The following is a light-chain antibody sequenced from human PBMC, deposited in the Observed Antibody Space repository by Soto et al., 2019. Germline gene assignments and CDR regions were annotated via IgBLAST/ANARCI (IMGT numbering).Light chain of an antibody. J-gene: IGLJ1*01. V-gene: IGLV1-40*01. CDR2: DNT. CDR3: PSFDSKLSGSYV. CDR1: SSNIGADYA. Sequence: QSALTQPPSVSGAPGQRVTISCTGSSSNIGADYAVHWYQQLPGTAPKLLIYDNTNRPSGVPDRFSGSKSGTSASLAMTGLTGEHEPDHYSPSFDSKLSGSYVFGTGTKVTV.